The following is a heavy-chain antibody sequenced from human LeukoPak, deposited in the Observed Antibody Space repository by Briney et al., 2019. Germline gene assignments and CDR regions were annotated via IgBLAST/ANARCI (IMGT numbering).Heavy chain of an antibody. J-gene: IGHJ6*03. CDR2: IYSGGST. CDR3: ARHAGYYMDV. Sequence: GGSLRLSCAASGFTVSSNYMSWVRQAPGKGLEWVSVIYSGGSTYYADSVKGRFTISRDNSKNTLYVHMNSLRAEDTAVYYCARHAGYYMDVWGKGTTVTISS. CDR1: GFTVSSNY. V-gene: IGHV3-66*01.